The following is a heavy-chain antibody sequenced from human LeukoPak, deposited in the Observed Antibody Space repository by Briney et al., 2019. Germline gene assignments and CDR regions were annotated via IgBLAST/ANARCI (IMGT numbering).Heavy chain of an antibody. CDR2: INYSGNA. D-gene: IGHD3-22*01. CDR1: GGSITSTSYY. V-gene: IGHV4-39*07. Sequence: SETLSLTCTVSGGSITSTSYYWGWIRRSPGRGLEWIGIINYSGNAYYNPSLKSRVTISVDTSKNQFSLKLSSVTAADTAVYYCARLYDSSGYYSAEFDYWGQGTLVTVSS. J-gene: IGHJ4*02. CDR3: ARLYDSSGYYSAEFDY.